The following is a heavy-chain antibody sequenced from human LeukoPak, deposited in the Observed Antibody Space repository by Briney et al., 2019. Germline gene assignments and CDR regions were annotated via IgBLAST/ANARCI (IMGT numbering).Heavy chain of an antibody. Sequence: ASVKVSCKASGYTFTGYYMHWVRQAPGHGLEWMGWINPKSGGTNYAQKFQGRVTMTRDTSISTAYMELSRLRSDDTAVYYCARPRQTVAGTWLTGGTLNWFDPWGQGTLVTVSS. V-gene: IGHV1-2*02. J-gene: IGHJ5*02. CDR2: INPKSGGT. D-gene: IGHD6-19*01. CDR1: GYTFTGYY. CDR3: ARPRQTVAGTWLTGGTLNWFDP.